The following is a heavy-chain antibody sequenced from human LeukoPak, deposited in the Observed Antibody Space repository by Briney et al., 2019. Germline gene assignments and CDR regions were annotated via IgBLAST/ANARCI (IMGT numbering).Heavy chain of an antibody. Sequence: SETLSLTCTVSGGSISGHYWSWLRQPPGKGLEWIGYIYHSGSTSYNPSLKSRVTISVDTSKNQFSLKLSSVTAADTAVYYCARLYDSSDYTNWLDPWGQGALVTVSS. CDR2: IYHSGST. V-gene: IGHV4-59*11. CDR1: GGSISGHY. CDR3: ARLYDSSDYTNWLDP. D-gene: IGHD3-22*01. J-gene: IGHJ5*02.